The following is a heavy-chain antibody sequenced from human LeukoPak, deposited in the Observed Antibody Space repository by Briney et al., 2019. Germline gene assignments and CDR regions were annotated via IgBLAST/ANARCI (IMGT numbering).Heavy chain of an antibody. J-gene: IGHJ4*02. Sequence: GRSLRLSCSASGFTFSSYAMHWVRQAPGKGLEYVSAISSNGGSTYYADSVKGRFTISRDNSKNTLYLQMSSLRAEDTAVYYCVKARGYGSGRDYFDYWGQGTLVTVS. CDR1: GFTFSSYA. CDR2: ISSNGGST. V-gene: IGHV3-64D*06. D-gene: IGHD3-10*01. CDR3: VKARGYGSGRDYFDY.